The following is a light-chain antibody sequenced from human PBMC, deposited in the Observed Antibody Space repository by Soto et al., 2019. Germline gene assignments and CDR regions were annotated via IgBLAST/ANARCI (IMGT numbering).Light chain of an antibody. CDR3: QQYNNWPDT. V-gene: IGKV3-15*01. J-gene: IGKJ4*01. CDR1: QSVSSD. CDR2: DAS. Sequence: EIVMTQSPATLSVSPGERATLSCRASQSVSSDLAWYQQKPGQAPRLLIYDASTRATCIPARFSGSGSGTEFTLTISSLQSEDFAIYFCQQYNNWPDTFGGGTKVEIK.